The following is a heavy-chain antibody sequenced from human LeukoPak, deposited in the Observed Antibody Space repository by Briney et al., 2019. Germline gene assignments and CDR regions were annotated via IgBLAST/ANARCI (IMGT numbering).Heavy chain of an antibody. CDR1: GFTFSSYA. D-gene: IGHD2-2*01. V-gene: IGHV3-23*01. J-gene: IGHJ4*02. Sequence: GGSLRLSCAASGFTFSSYAMSWVRQAPARGLEWVSSLRGDGDTFYQDSVKGRFTLSRDESRNTVYLQLNNLRVEDTAIYYCAKASWVSSADAVLWGQGTLVTVSS. CDR3: AKASWVSSADAVL. CDR2: LRGDGDT.